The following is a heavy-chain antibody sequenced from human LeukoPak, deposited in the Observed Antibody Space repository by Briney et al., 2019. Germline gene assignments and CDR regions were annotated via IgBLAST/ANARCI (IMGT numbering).Heavy chain of an antibody. CDR1: GYAFTDYY. D-gene: IGHD2/OR15-2a*01. CDR2: VDPEDGGT. J-gene: IGHJ4*02. Sequence: GASVKVSCKASGYAFTDYYMHWVQQAPGKGLEWMGRVDPEDGGTIYAEKFQGRVTMTADTSTDTAYMELSSLRSEDTAVYYCATQTYFSWGQGTLVTVSS. V-gene: IGHV1-69-2*01. CDR3: ATQTYFS.